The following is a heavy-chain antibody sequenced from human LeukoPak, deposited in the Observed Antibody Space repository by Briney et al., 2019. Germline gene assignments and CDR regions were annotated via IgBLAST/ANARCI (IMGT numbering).Heavy chain of an antibody. J-gene: IGHJ6*03. CDR1: GGSFSGYY. CDR3: ARGPYYYGSGSYYRPSYYYMDV. V-gene: IGHV4-34*01. CDR2: INHSGST. D-gene: IGHD3-10*01. Sequence: KPSETLSLTCAVYGGSFSGYYWSWIRQPPGKGLEWIGEINHSGSTNYNPSLKSRVTISVDTSKNQFSLKLSSVTAADTAVYYCARGPYYYGSGSYYRPSYYYMDVWGKGTTVTVSS.